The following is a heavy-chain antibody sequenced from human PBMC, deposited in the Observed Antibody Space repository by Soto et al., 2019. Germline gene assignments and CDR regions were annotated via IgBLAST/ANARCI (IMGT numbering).Heavy chain of an antibody. D-gene: IGHD3-16*01. V-gene: IGHV3-30*18. CDR2: ISYDGSNK. CDR3: AKGGDGAYYFDY. Sequence: QVQLVESGGGVVQPGRSLRLSCAASGFTFSSYGMHWVRQAPGKGLEWVAVISYDGSNKYYADSVKGRFTISRDNSKNTLYLQMNSLRAEDTAVYYCAKGGDGAYYFDYWGQGTLVTVYS. CDR1: GFTFSSYG. J-gene: IGHJ4*02.